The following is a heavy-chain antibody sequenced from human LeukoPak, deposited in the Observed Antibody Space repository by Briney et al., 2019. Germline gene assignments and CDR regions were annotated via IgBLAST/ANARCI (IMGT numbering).Heavy chain of an antibody. J-gene: IGHJ4*02. D-gene: IGHD2-21*01. CDR2: INTDGSST. CDR3: GNSLGGNDN. Sequence: GGSLRLSCAASGFTFITYWMHWARHAPGKGLVWVSRINTDGSSTNYADSVKGRFTISRDNAKNTLYLQMNSRRAEDKAVYYCGNSLGGNDNWGQGSLVTVSS. V-gene: IGHV3-74*01. CDR1: GFTFITYW.